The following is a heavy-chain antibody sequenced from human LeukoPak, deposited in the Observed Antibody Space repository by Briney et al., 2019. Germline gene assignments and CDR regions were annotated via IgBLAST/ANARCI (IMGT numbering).Heavy chain of an antibody. J-gene: IGHJ3*02. CDR1: GLTFSTFW. V-gene: IGHV3-7*01. Sequence: GGSLRLSCAASGLTFSTFWMSWVRQAPGKGLEYVANIKQDGSENSYVDSVKGRFTISRDNAENSLYLPMNSLRAEDTAVYYCAAGDAFDIWGQGTMVIVSS. CDR3: AAGDAFDI. CDR2: IKQDGSEN.